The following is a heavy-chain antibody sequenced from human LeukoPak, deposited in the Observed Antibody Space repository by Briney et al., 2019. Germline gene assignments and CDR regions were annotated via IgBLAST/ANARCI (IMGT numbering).Heavy chain of an antibody. CDR2: FEPEDGDT. CDR3: ATVHYGDGFYFDY. Sequence: ASVKVSFKVSGNSLTKLSMHWVRQAPGEGLEWMGGFEPEDGDTIYAQKFQGRVIMTKDTSTDTAHMELSSLIYDDTAVYYCATVHYGDGFYFDYWGQGTLVSVFS. J-gene: IGHJ4*02. D-gene: IGHD4-17*01. V-gene: IGHV1-24*01. CDR1: GNSLTKLS.